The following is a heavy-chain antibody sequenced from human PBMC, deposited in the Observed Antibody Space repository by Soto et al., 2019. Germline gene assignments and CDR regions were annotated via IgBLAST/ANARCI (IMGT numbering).Heavy chain of an antibody. J-gene: IGHJ6*02. CDR1: GGSISSYY. CDR3: AREGLTGTIGLYYYYAMDV. V-gene: IGHV4-59*01. Sequence: SETLSLTCTVSGGSISSYYWSWIRQPPGKGLEWIWYIYYSGSTNYNPSLKSRVTISVDTSKNQFSLKLSSVTAADTAVYYCAREGLTGTIGLYYYYAMDVWGQGTTVTVSS. D-gene: IGHD1-7*01. CDR2: IYYSGST.